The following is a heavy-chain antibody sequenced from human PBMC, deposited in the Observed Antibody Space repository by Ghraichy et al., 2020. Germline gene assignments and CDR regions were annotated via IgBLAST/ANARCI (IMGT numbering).Heavy chain of an antibody. CDR2: VSYDGRAR. CDR1: GFTFSNYG. D-gene: IGHD6-19*01. CDR3: AKESTVQTAVACDH. Sequence: GGSLRLSCAASGFTFSNYGMHWVRQAPGKGLEWVAVVSYDGRARLYADSVKGRFTISRDSARSTLYLQMDSLRSEDTAIYYCAKESTVQTAVACDHWGQGTVVTVSS. J-gene: IGHJ4*02. V-gene: IGHV3-30*18.